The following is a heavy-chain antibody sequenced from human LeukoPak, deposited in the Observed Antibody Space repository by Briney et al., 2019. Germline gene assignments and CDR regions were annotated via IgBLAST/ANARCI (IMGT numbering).Heavy chain of an antibody. CDR1: GYTFTSYG. CDR3: ARDSGPHYCSSTSCYTGDWFDP. CDR2: ISAYNGNT. J-gene: IGHJ5*02. V-gene: IGHV1-18*01. Sequence: ASVKVSCKASGYTFTSYGISWVRQAPGQGLEWMGWISAYNGNTNYAQKLQGRVTMTTDTSTSTAYMELRSLRSDDTAMYYCARDSGPHYCSSTSCYTGDWFDPWGQGTLVTVSS. D-gene: IGHD2-2*02.